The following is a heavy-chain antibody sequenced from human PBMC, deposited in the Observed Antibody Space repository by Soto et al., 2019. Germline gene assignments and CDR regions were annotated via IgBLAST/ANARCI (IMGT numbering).Heavy chain of an antibody. D-gene: IGHD2-2*01. Sequence: GASVKVSCKASGYTFTSYVINWVRQAPGQGLEWMGWMNPNSGNTGYAQKFQGRVTMTRNTSISTAYMELSSLRSDDTAVYYCAREDRDRETGLVPAAIDGMDVWGQGTTVTVSS. J-gene: IGHJ6*02. CDR1: GYTFTSYV. V-gene: IGHV1-8*01. CDR3: AREDRDRETGLVPAAIDGMDV. CDR2: MNPNSGNT.